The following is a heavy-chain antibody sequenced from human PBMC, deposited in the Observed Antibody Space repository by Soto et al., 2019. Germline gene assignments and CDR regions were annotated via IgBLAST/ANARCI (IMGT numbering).Heavy chain of an antibody. D-gene: IGHD6-19*01. CDR1: EFTFGAYW. CDR3: AREGEPYAGGCGKCGAYDY. CDR2: IKEDGSET. V-gene: IGHV3-7*01. Sequence: EVQLVESGGGLVQPGGSLRLSCAASEFTFGAYWMSWVRQAPGKGLEWVANIKEDGSETYYLDSVKGRFTISRDNAKNSLFLQMNSLRAEDTAVYHCAREGEPYAGGCGKCGAYDYWGQGTLVTVSS. J-gene: IGHJ4*02.